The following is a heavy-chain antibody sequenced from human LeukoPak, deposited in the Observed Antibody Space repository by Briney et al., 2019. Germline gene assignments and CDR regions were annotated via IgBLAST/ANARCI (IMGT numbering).Heavy chain of an antibody. V-gene: IGHV3-23*01. CDR1: GFTFSSYA. J-gene: IGHJ3*02. CDR2: ISGSGGST. CDR3: TRGVYAFDI. Sequence: GGSLRLSCAASGFTFSSYAMSWVRQAPGKGLEWVSAISGSGGSTYYADSVKGRFTISRDNTKNLLYLQMNSLRAEDTATYYCTRGVYAFDIWGQGTMVTVSS.